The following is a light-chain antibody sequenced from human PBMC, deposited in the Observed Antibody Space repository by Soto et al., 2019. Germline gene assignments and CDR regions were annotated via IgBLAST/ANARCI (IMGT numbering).Light chain of an antibody. CDR1: HSISRN. CDR2: GAS. J-gene: IGKJ1*01. V-gene: IGKV3-15*01. CDR3: QQYDNWPGWT. Sequence: EIVMTQSPATLSVSPGERATLSCRASHSISRNLAGFQQKPGQAPKLLIYGASTRAPDIPARFSGSGFGTEFTLTISGLQSEDFAVYHCQQYDNWPGWTFGQGTKVEIK.